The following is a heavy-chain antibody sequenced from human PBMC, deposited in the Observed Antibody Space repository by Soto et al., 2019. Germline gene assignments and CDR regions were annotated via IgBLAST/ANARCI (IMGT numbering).Heavy chain of an antibody. CDR2: ISVSGCST. D-gene: IGHD3-3*01. CDR1: GFTLSSCS. Sequence: XGCLRISCAASGFTLSSCSMSWVRQAPGKGLEWVSAISVSGCSTYYADSVKGRFTISSDNSKNTLYLQMNSLRAEDTAVYYCASTIFGVPYWGQGTLVTVSS. CDR3: ASTIFGVPY. J-gene: IGHJ4*02. V-gene: IGHV3-23*01.